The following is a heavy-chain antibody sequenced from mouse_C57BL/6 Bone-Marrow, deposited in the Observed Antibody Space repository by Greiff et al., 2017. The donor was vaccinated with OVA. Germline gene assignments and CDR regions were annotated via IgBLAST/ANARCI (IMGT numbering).Heavy chain of an antibody. CDR3: TTRNDGGAY. J-gene: IGHJ3*01. Sequence: EVQLQQSGAELVRPGASVKLSCTASGFNIKDDYMHWVKQRPEQGLEWIGWIDPENGDTAYASKFQGKATITADTSSNTAYLQLSSLTSEDTAVYYCTTRNDGGAYWGQGTLVTVSA. CDR2: IDPENGDT. CDR1: GFNIKDDY. D-gene: IGHD2-3*01. V-gene: IGHV14-4*01.